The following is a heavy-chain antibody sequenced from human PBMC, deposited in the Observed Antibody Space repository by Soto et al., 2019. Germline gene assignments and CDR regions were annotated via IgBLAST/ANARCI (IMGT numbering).Heavy chain of an antibody. J-gene: IGHJ4*02. CDR3: ARIKSGITIFGVVIPPLDY. CDR1: GFSFSPSG. V-gene: IGHV3-33*01. D-gene: IGHD3-3*01. Sequence: LRLSCATSGFSFSPSGMHWVRQAPGKGLEWVAIIWNDGSTTYYADSVKGRFTISRDNSKNTVYLQMNSLRDEDTAVYYCARIKSGITIFGVVIPPLDYWGQGTLVTVSS. CDR2: IWNDGSTT.